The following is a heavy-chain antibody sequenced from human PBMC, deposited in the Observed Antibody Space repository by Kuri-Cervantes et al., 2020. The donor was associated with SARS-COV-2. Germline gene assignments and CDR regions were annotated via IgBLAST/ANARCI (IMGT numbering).Heavy chain of an antibody. CDR1: GFTFSSYA. V-gene: IGHV3-30-3*01. D-gene: IGHD4-17*01. Sequence: GGSLRLSCAASGFTFSSYAMSWVRQAPGKGLEWVAVISYDGSNKYYADSVKGRFTISRDNSKNTLYLQMNSLRAEDTAVYYCARDGDDYGDYDTYFDYWGQGTLVTVSS. CDR2: ISYDGSNK. CDR3: ARDGDDYGDYDTYFDY. J-gene: IGHJ4*02.